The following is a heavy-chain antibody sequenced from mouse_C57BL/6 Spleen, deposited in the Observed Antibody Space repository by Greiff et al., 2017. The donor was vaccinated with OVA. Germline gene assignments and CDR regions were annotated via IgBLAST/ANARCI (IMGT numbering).Heavy chain of an antibody. D-gene: IGHD1-1*01. CDR3: ARARIITTVVAYSFDY. J-gene: IGHJ2*01. CDR2: IDPSDSYT. CDR1: GYTFTSYW. V-gene: IGHV1-69*01. Sequence: QVQLQQPGAELVMPGASVKLSCKASGYTFTSYWMHWVKQRPGQGLEWIGEIDPSDSYTNYNQKFKGKSTLTVDKSSSTAYMQLRSLPSEDSALYYCARARIITTVVAYSFDYWGQGTTLTVSS.